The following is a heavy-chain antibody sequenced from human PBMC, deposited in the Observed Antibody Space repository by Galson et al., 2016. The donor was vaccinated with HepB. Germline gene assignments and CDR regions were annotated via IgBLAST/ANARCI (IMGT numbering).Heavy chain of an antibody. CDR3: VRDLDDYIWGTYRTLDY. J-gene: IGHJ4*02. D-gene: IGHD3-16*01. CDR1: GFTSSGCA. Sequence: SLRLSCAATGFTSSGCAMHWVRQAPGKGLEWVAVVSSDGSIISSADSVPGRFTISRQNSKNTLYLPMNSLRAEDTALYYCVRDLDDYIWGTYRTLDYWGQGTLVTVSS. V-gene: IGHV3-30*04. CDR2: VSSDGSII.